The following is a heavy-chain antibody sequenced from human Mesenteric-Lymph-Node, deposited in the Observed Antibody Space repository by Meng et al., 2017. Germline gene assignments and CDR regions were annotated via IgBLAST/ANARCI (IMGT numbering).Heavy chain of an antibody. V-gene: IGHV2-5*02. J-gene: IGHJ5*02. Sequence: QITLKESGPTLVKPTQTLTLTCTISGFSLTTNGVGVGWIRQPPGKAQEWLGIIFWDDDKRYSPSLQSRLTITKDNSKNQVVLTMTNVDPVDTATYYCAHASRKQELVRWFDPWGQEPWSPSPQ. D-gene: IGHD3-10*01. CDR2: IFWDDDK. CDR1: GFSLTTNGVG. CDR3: AHASRKQELVRWFDP.